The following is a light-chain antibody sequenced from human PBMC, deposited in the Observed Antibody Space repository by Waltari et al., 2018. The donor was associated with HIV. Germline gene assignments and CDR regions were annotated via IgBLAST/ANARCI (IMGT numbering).Light chain of an antibody. CDR2: ANN. V-gene: IGLV1-40*01. CDR3: QSYDSSLREVV. CDR1: STNIGAGFD. J-gene: IGLJ2*01. Sequence: QSVLTQPPSVSGAPGQRVIISCTGSSTNIGAGFDVNWYQQFPGTAPKLLIYANNNRPSGVPDRFSGSKSGISASLAITGLQAEDEADYYCQSYDSSLREVVFGGGTKLPVL.